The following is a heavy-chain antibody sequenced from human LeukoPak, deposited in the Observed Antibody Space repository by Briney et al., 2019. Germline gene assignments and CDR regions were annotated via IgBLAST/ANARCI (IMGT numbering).Heavy chain of an antibody. J-gene: IGHJ4*02. CDR2: IYYTGTT. Sequence: SETLSLTCTVSGGSISSYYWSWIRQPPGQGLEWIGYIYYTGTTSSNPSFKSRLTISLDTSNNQFSLNLRSVTAADTAVYYCARHKHDSSGYAFDYWGQGTLVTGSS. V-gene: IGHV4-59*08. CDR1: GGSISSYY. D-gene: IGHD3-22*01. CDR3: ARHKHDSSGYAFDY.